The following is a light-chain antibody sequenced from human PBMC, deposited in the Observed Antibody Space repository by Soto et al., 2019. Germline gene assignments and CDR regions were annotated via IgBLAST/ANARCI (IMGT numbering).Light chain of an antibody. V-gene: IGKV3-20*01. Sequence: ETVLTQSPGPLSLSPGDRATLSCRASQSVGSSYLAWYQQSPGQSPRLLIYGASTRPIGIPDRFSGSGSGTDFTLTISRLEPEDFAVYYCQKYGSSLTFGQGTRLEIK. CDR3: QKYGSSLT. CDR2: GAS. J-gene: IGKJ5*01. CDR1: QSVGSSY.